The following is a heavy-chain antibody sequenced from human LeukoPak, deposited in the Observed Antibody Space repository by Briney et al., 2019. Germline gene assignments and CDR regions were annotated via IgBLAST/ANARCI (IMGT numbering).Heavy chain of an antibody. CDR3: VRIYLKLASAS. V-gene: IGHV3-7*01. J-gene: IGHJ5*02. Sequence: QAGGSLRLSCAASGFTFDDYGMSWVRQAPGKGLEWVANIKEDGSEKYYVDSVKGRFTISRDNAKNSVSLQMNNLRAEDTAVYYCVRIYLKLASASWGQGTLVTVSS. D-gene: IGHD3-10*01. CDR2: IKEDGSEK. CDR1: GFTFDDYG.